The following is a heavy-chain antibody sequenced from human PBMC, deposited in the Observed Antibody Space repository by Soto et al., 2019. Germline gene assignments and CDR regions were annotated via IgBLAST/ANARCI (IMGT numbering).Heavy chain of an antibody. Sequence: EVQLVESGGGLIQPGGSLRLSCAASGLTVSNAYMAWVRQAPGMGLEWVSVIRDSGGNTYYADSVKGRFTISRDNSKNTVYLQMNSLRAEDTAVYYCAKSGGFSGYDWRGYYYYGMDVWGQGTTVTVSS. CDR1: GLTVSNAY. CDR3: AKSGGFSGYDWRGYYYYGMDV. CDR2: IRDSGGNT. V-gene: IGHV3-23*04. D-gene: IGHD5-12*01. J-gene: IGHJ6*02.